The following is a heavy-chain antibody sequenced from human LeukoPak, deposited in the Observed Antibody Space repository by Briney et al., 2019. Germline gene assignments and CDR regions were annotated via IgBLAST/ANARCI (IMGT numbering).Heavy chain of an antibody. V-gene: IGHV4-4*02. CDR2: IGHTGDT. CDR1: GGSIIRNNW. Sequence: SETLSLTCVVSGGSIIRNNWWSWVRQSPEKGLEWIGEIGHTGDTNYKWSLRNRVTMSVDRSKNQISLKLTSVTAADTAVYYCTTYYNILTGYTFDTWSPGTRVTVFS. D-gene: IGHD3-9*01. CDR3: TTYYNILTGYTFDT. J-gene: IGHJ5*02.